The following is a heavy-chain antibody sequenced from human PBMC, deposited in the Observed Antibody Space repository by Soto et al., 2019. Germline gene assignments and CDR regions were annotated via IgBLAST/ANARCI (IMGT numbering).Heavy chain of an antibody. J-gene: IGHJ3*01. CDR2: ISAYNGNT. Sequence: QVQLVQSGAEVKKPGASVKVSCKASGYTFTSYGISWVRQAPGQGLEWMGWISAYNGNTNYAQKLQGRVTMTTDTSKSTANMELSGRRSVDTSVYYCAKEGGYYDGSGSYYNADAFDLWGHGKMVTVAS. CDR3: AKEGGYYDGSGSYYNADAFDL. V-gene: IGHV1-18*04. CDR1: GYTFTSYG. D-gene: IGHD3-10*01.